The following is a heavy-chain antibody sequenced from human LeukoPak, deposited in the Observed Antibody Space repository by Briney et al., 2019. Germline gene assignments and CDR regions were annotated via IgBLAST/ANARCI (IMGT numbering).Heavy chain of an antibody. V-gene: IGHV3-74*01. D-gene: IGHD6-19*01. J-gene: IGHJ2*01. CDR3: ARSEAVAWSFYL. Sequence: GGSQRLSCAAAGFTLSAYWMHWVRHAPGKGLVWVSRLNTDGRDTRYAVSVQDRFPISRDNAKNTLYLQMNSLRAEDTAVYYCARSEAVAWSFYLWGRGTLVTVSS. CDR2: LNTDGRDT. CDR1: GFTLSAYW.